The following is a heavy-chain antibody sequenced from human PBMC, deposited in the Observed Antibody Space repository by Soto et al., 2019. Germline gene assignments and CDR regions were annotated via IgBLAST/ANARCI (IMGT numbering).Heavy chain of an antibody. CDR1: GFTFSNYG. D-gene: IGHD1-26*01. J-gene: IGHJ4*02. CDR3: ARAPSGNYYFDS. V-gene: IGHV3-33*01. CDR2: TWYDGSNK. Sequence: QVQLVESGGGVVQPGRSLRLSCAASGFTFSNYGMHWVRQAPGKGLEWVAVTWYDGSNKYHADSVKGRFTISRDNSKNTLYLQMNSLRAEDTAVFYCARAPSGNYYFDSWGQGTLVTVSS.